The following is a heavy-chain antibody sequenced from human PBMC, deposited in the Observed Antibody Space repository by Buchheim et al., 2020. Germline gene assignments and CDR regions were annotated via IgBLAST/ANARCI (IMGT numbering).Heavy chain of an antibody. V-gene: IGHV3-21*01. D-gene: IGHD4-11*01. Sequence: LVESGGGLVRPEGSLRLSCAASGFTFKSYSFNWVRQAPGKGLEWISSINTYSNDIYYADSVRGRFTISRDDAQDSLFPQMDSLRAEDTAVYYCARRSDRITTRPFDFWGQGTL. CDR2: INTYSNDI. CDR1: GFTFKSYS. CDR3: ARRSDRITTRPFDF. J-gene: IGHJ4*02.